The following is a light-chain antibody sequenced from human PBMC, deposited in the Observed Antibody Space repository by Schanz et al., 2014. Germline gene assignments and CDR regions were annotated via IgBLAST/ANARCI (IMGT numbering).Light chain of an antibody. CDR2: RSI. J-gene: IGLJ3*02. Sequence: QSVLTQPPSASATPGLRVTISCSGSSSNIGSNPVNWYQQLPGAAPKLLIYRSINRPSGVPDRFSGSKSGTSASLSISGLQSEDEADYYCSTWDDILNGQGVFGGGTKLTVL. V-gene: IGLV1-44*01. CDR3: STWDDILNGQGV. CDR1: SSNIGSNP.